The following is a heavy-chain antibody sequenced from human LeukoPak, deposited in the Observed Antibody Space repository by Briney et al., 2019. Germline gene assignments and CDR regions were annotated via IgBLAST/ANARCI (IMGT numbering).Heavy chain of an antibody. Sequence: GGSLRLSCAASGLTFSDLYMARLRQAPGKGREWVGRTRNKSNRYTTKFAPSVKGRFTLLRDDSKNSLYLQMNSLKTEDTAVYYCVRDYYESSGSTYYFDYWGQGTLVTVSS. J-gene: IGHJ4*02. CDR2: TRNKSNRYTT. CDR3: VRDYYESSGSTYYFDY. CDR1: GLTFSDLY. V-gene: IGHV3-72*01. D-gene: IGHD3-22*01.